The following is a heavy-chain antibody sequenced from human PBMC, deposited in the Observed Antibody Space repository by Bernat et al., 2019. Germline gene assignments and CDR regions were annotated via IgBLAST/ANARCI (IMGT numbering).Heavy chain of an antibody. D-gene: IGHD3-16*01. CDR2: ITHSGST. V-gene: IGHV4-34*01. CDR3: AKSRRGGVRPGYVF. Sequence: QVQLQQWGAGLLKPSETLSLTCAVYGGSFSGYYWSWLRQPPGKGLEWIGEITHSGSTNYNPSLKRRVTISVDTSKNQFSLRLSSVTAADTAVYYCAKSRRGGVRPGYVFWGQGTLVTVSS. CDR1: GGSFSGYY. J-gene: IGHJ4*02.